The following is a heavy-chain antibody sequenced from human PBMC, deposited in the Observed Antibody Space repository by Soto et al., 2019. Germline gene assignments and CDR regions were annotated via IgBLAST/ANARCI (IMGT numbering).Heavy chain of an antibody. CDR3: ARGRQRELPFDY. Sequence: ASVKVSCKASGYTFTSYAMHWVRQAPGQRLEWMGWINAGNGNTKYSQKFQGRVTITRDTSASTAYMELSSLRSEDTAVYYCARGRQRELPFDYWGQGTLVTVSS. CDR2: INAGNGNT. D-gene: IGHD1-26*01. V-gene: IGHV1-3*01. CDR1: GYTFTSYA. J-gene: IGHJ4*02.